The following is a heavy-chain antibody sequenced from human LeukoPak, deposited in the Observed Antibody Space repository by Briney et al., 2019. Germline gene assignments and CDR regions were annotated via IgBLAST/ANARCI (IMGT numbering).Heavy chain of an antibody. CDR3: ARVPRDYDILTGYYDDAFDI. CDR2: IYYSGST. D-gene: IGHD3-9*01. V-gene: IGHV4-59*01. CDR1: GGSISSYY. J-gene: IGHJ3*02. Sequence: SGTLSLTCTASGGSISSYYWSWIRQPPGKGLEWIGYIYYSGSTNYNPSLKSRVTISVDTSKNQFSLKLSSVTAADTAVYYCARVPRDYDILTGYYDDAFDIWGQGTMVTVSS.